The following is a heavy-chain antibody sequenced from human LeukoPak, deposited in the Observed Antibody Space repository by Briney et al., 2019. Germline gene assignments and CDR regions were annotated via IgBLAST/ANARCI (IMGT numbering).Heavy chain of an antibody. D-gene: IGHD6-13*01. CDR2: IYSSGSA. J-gene: IGHJ3*02. CDR3: ATNLVWAGLRAFDI. CDR1: GGSVNSGAYY. V-gene: IGHV4-39*07. Sequence: SETLSLTCTVSGGSVNSGAYYWSWIRQPPGKGLEWIGNIYSSGSAYYNPSLKSRVTISVDTSKNQFSLKLSSVTAADTAVYYCATNLVWAGLRAFDIWGQGTMVTVSS.